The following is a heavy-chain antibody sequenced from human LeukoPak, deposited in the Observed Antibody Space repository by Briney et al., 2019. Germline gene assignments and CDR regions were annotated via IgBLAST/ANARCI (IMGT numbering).Heavy chain of an antibody. CDR1: GFTFSNAW. D-gene: IGHD3-22*01. Sequence: GGSLRLSCAASGFTFSNAWMSWVRQAPGKGLEWVGRIKSKTDGGTTDYAAPVKGRFTISRDDSKNTLYLQMNSLKTEDTAVYYCTTDIYYYDSSGYYKVRLRSIDYWGQGTLVTVSS. V-gene: IGHV3-15*01. CDR2: IKSKTDGGTT. J-gene: IGHJ4*02. CDR3: TTDIYYYDSSGYYKVRLRSIDY.